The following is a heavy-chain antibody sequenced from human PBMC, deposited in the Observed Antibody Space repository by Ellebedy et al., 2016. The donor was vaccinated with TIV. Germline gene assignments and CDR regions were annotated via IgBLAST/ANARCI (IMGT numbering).Heavy chain of an antibody. CDR1: GNTFTSYN. V-gene: IGHV1-46*01. J-gene: IGHJ6*02. D-gene: IGHD3-9*01. CDR3: ARDIETGYNTFYYYYGMDV. CDR2: INPSGGST. Sequence: AASVKVSCKASGNTFTSYNMHWVRQAPGQGLEWMGIINPSGGSTSYAQKFQGRVTMTRDTSTSTVYMELSSLRSEDTAVYFCARDIETGYNTFYYYYGMDVWGQGTTVTVSS.